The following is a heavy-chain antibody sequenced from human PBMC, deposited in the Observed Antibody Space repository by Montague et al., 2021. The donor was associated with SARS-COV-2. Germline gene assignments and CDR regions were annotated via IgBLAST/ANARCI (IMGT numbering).Heavy chain of an antibody. CDR2: FDPEDGET. J-gene: IGHJ6*02. CDR3: ATAPVVRGILDDYYFYYGMDF. D-gene: IGHD3-10*01. CDR1: GYTLTELS. Sequence: SVKVSCKVSGYTLTELSMHWVRQAPGKGLEWMGGFDPEDGETIYAQKFQGRVTMTEDTSTDTAYMELSSLRSDDTAVYYCATAPVVRGILDDYYFYYGMDFWGQGTTVTVSS. V-gene: IGHV1-24*01.